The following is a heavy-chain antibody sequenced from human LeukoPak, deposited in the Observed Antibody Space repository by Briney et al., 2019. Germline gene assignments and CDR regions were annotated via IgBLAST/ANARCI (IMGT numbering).Heavy chain of an antibody. V-gene: IGHV4-34*01. D-gene: IGHD6-13*01. CDR2: INHSGST. J-gene: IGHJ4*02. CDR3: ARRTFIAAGDY. Sequence: SETLSLTCAVYGGSFSGYYWSWIRQPPGKGLEWIGEINHSGSTNYNPSLKSRVTISVDTSKNQFSLKLSSVTAAGTAVYYCARRTFIAAGDYWGQGTLVTVSS. CDR1: GGSFSGYY.